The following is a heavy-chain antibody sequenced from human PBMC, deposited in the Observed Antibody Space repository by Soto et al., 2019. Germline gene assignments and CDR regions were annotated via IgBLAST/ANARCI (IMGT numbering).Heavy chain of an antibody. CDR2: ISSSSSYI. J-gene: IGHJ1*01. D-gene: IGHD3-22*01. Sequence: ESGGGLVKPGGSLRLSCAASGFTFSSYSMNWVRQAPGKGLEWVSSISSSSSYIYYADSVKGRFTISRDNAKNSLYLQMNSLSAEDTAVYYCARGLDYYDSSGALWGQGTLVTVSS. V-gene: IGHV3-21*01. CDR3: ARGLDYYDSSGAL. CDR1: GFTFSSYS.